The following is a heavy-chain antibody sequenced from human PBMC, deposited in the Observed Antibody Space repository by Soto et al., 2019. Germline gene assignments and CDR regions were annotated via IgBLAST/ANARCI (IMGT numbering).Heavy chain of an antibody. CDR1: GFTFSSYA. V-gene: IGHV3-23*01. CDR3: AAKATTVVTRTYYHYGMDV. J-gene: IGHJ6*02. Sequence: GGSLRLSCAASGFTFSSYAMSCVRQAPGKGLEWVSSISGSGASTYYADSVKGRFTISRDTSKNALYLHMYSQRAEDTAVYCCAAKATTVVTRTYYHYGMDVWGQGTTVTVSS. CDR2: ISGSGAST. D-gene: IGHD2-21*02.